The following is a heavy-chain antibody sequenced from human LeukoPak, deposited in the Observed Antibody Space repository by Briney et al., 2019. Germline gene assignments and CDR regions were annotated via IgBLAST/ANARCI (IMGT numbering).Heavy chain of an antibody. V-gene: IGHV4-38-2*01. CDR3: ARAPRDSSSSNYMRRFDY. Sequence: SETLSLTCVVPGYSISSDNYWVWIRQPPGQGLEWTGGIYHSGSTYYNPSLKSRVTMSVDTSKNQFSLKLSSVTAADTAVYYCARAPRDSSSSNYMRRFDYWGQGTLVTVSS. D-gene: IGHD3-22*01. CDR1: GYSISSDNY. CDR2: IYHSGST. J-gene: IGHJ4*02.